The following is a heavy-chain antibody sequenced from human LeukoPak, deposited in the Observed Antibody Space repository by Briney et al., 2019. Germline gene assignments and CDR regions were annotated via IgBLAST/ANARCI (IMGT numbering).Heavy chain of an antibody. D-gene: IGHD3-10*01. CDR1: GGTFSSYA. CDR2: IIPILGIA. CDR3: ARDPLNPGITMVRGVISEDYYYYGMDV. J-gene: IGHJ6*02. Sequence: GASVKVSCKASGGTFSSYAISWVRQAPGQGLEWMGRIIPILGIANYAQKFQGRVTITADKSTSTAYMELSSLRSEDTVVYYCARDPLNPGITMVRGVISEDYYYYGMDVWGQGTTVTVSS. V-gene: IGHV1-69*04.